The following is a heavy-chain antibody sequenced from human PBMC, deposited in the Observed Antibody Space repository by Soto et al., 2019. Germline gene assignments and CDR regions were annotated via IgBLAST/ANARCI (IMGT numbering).Heavy chain of an antibody. CDR2: IWYDGSNK. J-gene: IGHJ4*02. CDR3: ARELYGEGYFDY. CDR1: GFTFSSYG. Sequence: GESLKISCAASGFTFSSYGMHWVRQAPGKGLEWVAVIWYDGSNKYYADSVKGRFTISRDNSKNTLYLQMNSLRAEDTAVYYCARELYGEGYFDYWGQGTLVTVSS. D-gene: IGHD2-2*02. V-gene: IGHV3-33*01.